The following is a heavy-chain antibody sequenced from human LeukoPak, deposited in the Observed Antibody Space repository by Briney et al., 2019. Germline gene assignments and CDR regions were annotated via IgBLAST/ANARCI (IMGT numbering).Heavy chain of an antibody. D-gene: IGHD3-22*01. CDR3: ARGQYYYDSSGYYYNWFDP. Sequence: SENLSLTCTVSGGSISSYYWSWIRQPPGKGLEWIGYIYYSGSTNYNPSLKSRVTISVDTSKNQFSLKLSSVTAAGTAVYYCARGQYYYDSSGYYYNWFDPWGQGTLVTVSS. J-gene: IGHJ5*02. V-gene: IGHV4-59*01. CDR2: IYYSGST. CDR1: GGSISSYY.